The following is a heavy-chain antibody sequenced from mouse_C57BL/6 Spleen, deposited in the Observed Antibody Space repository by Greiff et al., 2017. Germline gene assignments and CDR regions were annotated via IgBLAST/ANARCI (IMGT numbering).Heavy chain of an antibody. D-gene: IGHD4-1*01. CDR1: GYAFSSSW. J-gene: IGHJ3*01. CDR2: IYPGDGDT. CDR3: AKNCPFAY. V-gene: IGHV1-82*01. Sequence: VQLQQSGPELVKPGASVKISCKASGYAFSSSWMNWVKQRPGKGLEWIGRIYPGDGDTNYNGKFKGKATLTADKSSSTAYMQLSSLTSEDSAVYFCAKNCPFAYWGQGTLVTVSA.